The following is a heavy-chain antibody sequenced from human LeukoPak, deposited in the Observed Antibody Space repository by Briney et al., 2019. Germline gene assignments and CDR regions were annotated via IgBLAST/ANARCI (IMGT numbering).Heavy chain of an antibody. CDR3: ARALYDSSGYYSHFDY. CDR2: VSRDGRTK. CDR1: GFTFTSHS. V-gene: IGHV3-30*04. J-gene: IGHJ4*02. D-gene: IGHD3-22*01. Sequence: SGGSLRLSCVASGFTFTSHSIHWVRQAPGQGLEWVAVVSRDGRTKYYADSVKGRFTISRDNAKNSLYLQMNSLRAEDTAVYYCARALYDSSGYYSHFDYWGQGTLVTVSS.